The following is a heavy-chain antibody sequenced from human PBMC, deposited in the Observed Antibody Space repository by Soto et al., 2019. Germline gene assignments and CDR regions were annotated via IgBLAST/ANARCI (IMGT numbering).Heavy chain of an antibody. V-gene: IGHV4-34*01. CDR2: INHSGST. CDR1: GGSFSGYY. J-gene: IGHJ4*02. D-gene: IGHD5-18*01. CDR3: ARGRVWLISFDY. Sequence: PSETLSLTCAVYGGSFSGYYWSWIRQPPGKGLGWIGEINHSGSTNYNPSLKSRVTISVDTSKNQFSLKLSSVTAADTAVYYCARGRVWLISFDYWGQGTLVTVSS.